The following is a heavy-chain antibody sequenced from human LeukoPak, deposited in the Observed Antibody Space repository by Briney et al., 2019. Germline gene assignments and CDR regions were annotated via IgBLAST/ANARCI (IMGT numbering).Heavy chain of an antibody. Sequence: GGSLRLSCAASGFTFSSYGMHWVRQAPGKGLEWVAVISYDGSNKYYADSVKGRFTISRDNSKNTLYLQMNSLRAEDTAVYYCAKDRLAFGVVTNSRFDYWGQGTLVTVSS. CDR3: AKDRLAFGVVTNSRFDY. CDR1: GFTFSSYG. V-gene: IGHV3-30*18. J-gene: IGHJ4*02. D-gene: IGHD3-3*01. CDR2: ISYDGSNK.